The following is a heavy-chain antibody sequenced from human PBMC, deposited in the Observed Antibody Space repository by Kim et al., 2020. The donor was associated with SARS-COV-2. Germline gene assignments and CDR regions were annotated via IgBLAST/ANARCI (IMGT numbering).Heavy chain of an antibody. J-gene: IGHJ4*01. Sequence: GGSLRLSCVASGLPFNRHAMSWVRQAPGKGLEWVSAISPASITTYYADSVKGRFTISRDNSKNTLYLQMNSLRAEDTATYFCARLLHNDDPTNEEDYWG. CDR1: GLPFNRHA. V-gene: IGHV3-23*01. D-gene: IGHD1-1*01. CDR2: ISPASITT. CDR3: ARLLHNDDPTNEEDY.